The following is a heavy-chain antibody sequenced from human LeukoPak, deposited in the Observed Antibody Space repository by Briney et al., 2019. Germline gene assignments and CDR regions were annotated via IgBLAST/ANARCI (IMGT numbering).Heavy chain of an antibody. V-gene: IGHV1-18*01. J-gene: IGHJ4*02. D-gene: IGHD6-19*01. Sequence: ASVKVSCKASGYTFTSYAMHWVRQAPGQGLEWMGWISAYNGNTNYAQKLQGRVTMTTDTSTSTAYMELRSLRSDDTAVYYCARDRSGWLIDNYWGQGTLVTVSS. CDR2: ISAYNGNT. CDR1: GYTFTSYA. CDR3: ARDRSGWLIDNY.